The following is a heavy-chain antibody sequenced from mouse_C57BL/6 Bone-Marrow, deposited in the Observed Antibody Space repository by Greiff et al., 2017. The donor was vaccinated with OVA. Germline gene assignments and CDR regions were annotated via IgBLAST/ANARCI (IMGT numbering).Heavy chain of an antibody. CDR3: AIGRVTTWAMDY. CDR2: IHPSDSDT. CDR1: GYTFTSYW. Sequence: QVQLKQPGAELVKPGASVKVSCKASGYTFTSYWMHWVKQRPGQGLEWIGRIHPSDSDTNYNQKFKGKATLTVDKSSSTAYMQLSSLTSEDSAVYYCAIGRVTTWAMDYWGQGTSVTVSS. V-gene: IGHV1-74*01. J-gene: IGHJ4*01. D-gene: IGHD2-2*01.